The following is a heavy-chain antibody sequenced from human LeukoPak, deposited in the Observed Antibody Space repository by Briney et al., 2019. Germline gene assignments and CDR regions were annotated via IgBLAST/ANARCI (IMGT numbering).Heavy chain of an antibody. CDR3: ARHYDNDGYYYVHFDY. Sequence: PSETLSLTCTVSGGSISSYYWSWIRQPPGKGLEWIGYIYYRSTDYNPSLKSRVTISIDTSKNQLSLKLSSVTAADTAVYYCARHYDNDGYYYVHFDYWGQGTLVTVSS. J-gene: IGHJ4*02. CDR2: IYYRST. CDR1: GGSISSYY. D-gene: IGHD3-22*01. V-gene: IGHV4-59*08.